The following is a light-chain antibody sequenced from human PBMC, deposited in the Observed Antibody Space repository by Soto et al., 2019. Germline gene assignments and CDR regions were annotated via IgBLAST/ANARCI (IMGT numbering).Light chain of an antibody. CDR1: QSLRGY. Sequence: EIVMTQSPPTLSVSPGERVALSCRASQSLRGYLAWYQVKPGRAPRLLIYGVSTRATGVPARFSGSVSGTEFTLTISSLQSEDFAVYYCQQYNKGQGTLGQGTLLEIK. CDR3: QQYNKGQGT. CDR2: GVS. V-gene: IGKV3-15*01. J-gene: IGKJ5*01.